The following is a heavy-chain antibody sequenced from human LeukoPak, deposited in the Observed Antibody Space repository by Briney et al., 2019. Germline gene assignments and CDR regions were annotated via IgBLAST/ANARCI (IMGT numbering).Heavy chain of an antibody. D-gene: IGHD5-12*01. CDR1: GFTFSSYW. V-gene: IGHV3-74*01. J-gene: IGHJ4*02. CDR2: IKDGGTTT. Sequence: GGSLRLSCAASGFTFSSYWIHWVRQVPGKGLVWVARIKDGGTTTDYADSVKGRFTISRDDAKNALYLQMNSLRAEDTAVYYCTTIRPGYWGQGTLVTVSP. CDR3: TTIRPGY.